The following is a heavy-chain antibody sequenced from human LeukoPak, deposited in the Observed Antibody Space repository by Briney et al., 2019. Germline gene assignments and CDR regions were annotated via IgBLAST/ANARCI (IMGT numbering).Heavy chain of an antibody. CDR3: AKDANYYDSSGYLCWYFDL. D-gene: IGHD3-22*01. J-gene: IGHJ2*01. CDR2: ISGSGGST. V-gene: IGHV3-23*01. CDR1: GFTFSSYA. Sequence: GGSLRFSCAASGFTFSSYAMSWVRQAPGKGLEWVSAISGSGGSTYYADSVKGRFTISRDNSKNTLYLQMNSLRAEDTAVHYCAKDANYYDSSGYLCWYFDLWGRGTLVTVSS.